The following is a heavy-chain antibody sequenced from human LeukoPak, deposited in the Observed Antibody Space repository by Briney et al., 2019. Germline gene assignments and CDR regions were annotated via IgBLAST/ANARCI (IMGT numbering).Heavy chain of an antibody. J-gene: IGHJ4*02. CDR2: INHSGGT. CDR3: ARGLGYSYGAAFDY. V-gene: IGHV4-39*07. CDR1: GGSISSSSYY. D-gene: IGHD5-18*01. Sequence: KPSETLSLTCTVSGGSISSSSYYWSWIRQPPGKGLEWIGEINHSGGTNYNPSLKSRVTISVDTSKNQFSLKLSSVTAADTAVYYCARGLGYSYGAAFDYWGQGTLVTVSS.